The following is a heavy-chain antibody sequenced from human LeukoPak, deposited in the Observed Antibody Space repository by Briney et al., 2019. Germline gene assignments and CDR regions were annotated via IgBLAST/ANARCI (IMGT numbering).Heavy chain of an antibody. CDR3: ARRRWDFHYGMDV. D-gene: IGHD1-26*01. CDR1: GGSISSRSYY. V-gene: IGHV4-39*01. Sequence: SETLSLTCTVSGGSISSRSYYWGWIRQPPGKGLEWIGSIYYSGSTYYNPSLKSRVTISVDTSKNQFSLKLSSATAADTAVYYCARRRWDFHYGMDVWGQGTTVTVSS. J-gene: IGHJ6*02. CDR2: IYYSGST.